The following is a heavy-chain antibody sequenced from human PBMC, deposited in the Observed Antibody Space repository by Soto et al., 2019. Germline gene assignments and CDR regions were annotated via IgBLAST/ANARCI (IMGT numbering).Heavy chain of an antibody. Sequence: QVQLVQSGAEVKKPGSSVKVSCKASGGTFSSCAISWVRQAPRQGLEWMGGIIPIFGTANYAQKFQGRVTXTXXXSXXTAYMELSSLRSEDTAVYYCARHVPAAGYYYGMDVWGQGTTVTVSS. D-gene: IGHD2-2*01. CDR1: GGTFSSCA. CDR2: IIPIFGTA. V-gene: IGHV1-69*05. J-gene: IGHJ6*02. CDR3: ARHVPAAGYYYGMDV.